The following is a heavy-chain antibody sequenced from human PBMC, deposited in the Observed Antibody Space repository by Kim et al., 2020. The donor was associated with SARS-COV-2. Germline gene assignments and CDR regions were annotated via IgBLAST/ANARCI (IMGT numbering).Heavy chain of an antibody. J-gene: IGHJ2*01. Sequence: GGSLRLSCAASGFTFNSYGFHWVRQAPGRGLEWVTFISFDGSNVYYADSVKGRFTISRDNSENTLYLQVNRLTIEDAAVYFCARDPNTWGLEPFWYFDLWGRGTLVTVSS. D-gene: IGHD7-27*01. V-gene: IGHV3-30*03. CDR2: ISFDGSNV. CDR3: ARDPNTWGLEPFWYFDL. CDR1: GFTFNSYG.